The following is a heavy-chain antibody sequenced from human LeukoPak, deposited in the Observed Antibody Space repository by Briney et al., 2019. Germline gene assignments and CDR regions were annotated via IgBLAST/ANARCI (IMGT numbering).Heavy chain of an antibody. CDR3: ARDDLLAARLDY. CDR1: GGSISSGSYY. J-gene: IGHJ4*02. D-gene: IGHD6-6*01. CDR2: IYTSGST. V-gene: IGHV4-61*02. Sequence: SETLSLTCTVSGGSISSGSYYWSWIRQPAGKGLEWIGRIYTSGSTNYNPSLKSRVTISVDTSKNQFSLKLSSVTAADTAVYYCARDDLLAARLDYWGQGTLVTVSS.